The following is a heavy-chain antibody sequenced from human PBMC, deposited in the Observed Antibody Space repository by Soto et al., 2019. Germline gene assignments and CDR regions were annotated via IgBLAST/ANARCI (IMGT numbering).Heavy chain of an antibody. V-gene: IGHV1-3*01. CDR3: ARGRYDFWSGYYTGGIYFDY. J-gene: IGHJ4*02. D-gene: IGHD3-3*01. Sequence: ASVKVSCKASGYTFTSYAMHWVRQAPGQRLEWMGWINAGNGNTKYSQKFQGRVTITRDTSASTAYMELSSLRSEDTAVYYCARGRYDFWSGYYTGGIYFDYWGQGTLVTVSS. CDR2: INAGNGNT. CDR1: GYTFTSYA.